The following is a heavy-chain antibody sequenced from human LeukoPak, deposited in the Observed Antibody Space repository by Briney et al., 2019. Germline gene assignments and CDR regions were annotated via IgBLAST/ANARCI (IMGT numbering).Heavy chain of an antibody. CDR3: ARASGWYEGVYYYYYMDV. J-gene: IGHJ6*03. Sequence: GGSLRLSCAASGFTFSSHWMLWVRQAPGKGLVWVSRINSDGSDTRYADSAKGRFTISRDNAKNTLYLQMNSLRGEDTAVYYCARASGWYEGVYYYYYMDVWGKGTTVTVSS. CDR1: GFTFSSHW. D-gene: IGHD6-19*01. V-gene: IGHV3-74*01. CDR2: INSDGSDT.